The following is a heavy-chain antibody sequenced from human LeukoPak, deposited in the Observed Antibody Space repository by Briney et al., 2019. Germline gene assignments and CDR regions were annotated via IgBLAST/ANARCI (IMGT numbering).Heavy chain of an antibody. CDR2: IYSSGNT. V-gene: IGHV4-4*07. Sequence: SETLSLTCTVSGGSISSYYWSWIQQPAGKGLEWIGRIYSSGNTNYNPSLKSRVSISVDKSKNQFSLKLSSVTAADTAVYYCARADYYYDSSGYPGNYFQHWGQGTLVTVSS. J-gene: IGHJ1*01. CDR3: ARADYYYDSSGYPGNYFQH. CDR1: GGSISSYY. D-gene: IGHD3-22*01.